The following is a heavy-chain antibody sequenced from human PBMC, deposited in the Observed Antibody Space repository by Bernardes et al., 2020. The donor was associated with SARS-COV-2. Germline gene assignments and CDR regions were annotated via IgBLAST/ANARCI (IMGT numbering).Heavy chain of an antibody. CDR1: GGSITSNF. CDR3: ARENRRTWYRDYYYYYMDV. J-gene: IGHJ6*03. CDR2: INTAEIS. V-gene: IGHV4-4*07. D-gene: IGHD6-13*01. Sequence: SETLSLSCKVSGGSITSNFWSWIRQPAGKGLEWLGRINTAEISTYNPSLKGRLTLSVDTSKNVIFLRLTSVTPADTATYYCARENRRTWYRDYYYYYMDVWGRGTTVTVTS.